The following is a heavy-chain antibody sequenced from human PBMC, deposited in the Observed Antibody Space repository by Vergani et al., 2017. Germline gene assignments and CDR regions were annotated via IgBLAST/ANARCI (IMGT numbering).Heavy chain of an antibody. V-gene: IGHV4-30-2*01. J-gene: IGHJ6*03. CDR3: ARVASTARLERFYYYIDV. CDR1: GDSISSGGYS. Sequence: QLQLQESGSGLVKPSQTVSLTCAVSGDSISSGGYSWSWIRQPPGKGLEWIGYIYHSGNTFYNPSLKSRVTISVDRSKNQFSLKLTSVTAADTAVYFCARVASTARLERFYYYIDVWCKGTTVTVSS. D-gene: IGHD3-3*01. CDR2: IYHSGNT.